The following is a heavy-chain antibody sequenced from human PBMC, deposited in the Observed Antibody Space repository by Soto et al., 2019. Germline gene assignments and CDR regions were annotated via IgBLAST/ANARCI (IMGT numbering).Heavy chain of an antibody. D-gene: IGHD4-4*01. J-gene: IGHJ5*02. V-gene: IGHV4-31*03. CDR3: ARERQPYINSQRVWFGP. Sequence: PSETLSLTCTVSGGSISSGGYYWSWIRQYPGKGLEWIGNIFYSGTTSYNPSLKSRVAISIDTSKNQFSLKLSSVTAADTAVYYCARERQPYINSQRVWFGPWGQGTLVTVSS. CDR1: GGSISSGGYY. CDR2: IFYSGTT.